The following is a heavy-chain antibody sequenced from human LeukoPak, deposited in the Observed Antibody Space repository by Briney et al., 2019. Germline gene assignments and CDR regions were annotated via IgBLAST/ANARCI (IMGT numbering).Heavy chain of an antibody. J-gene: IGHJ4*02. Sequence: PSETLSLTCTVSGGSTSSNSYYWGWIRQPPGKGLEWIGSIHSSGSTYYNPSLKSRVTISLDTSKNQFSLKLSSVTAPDTAVYYCARHSGGFRSRLDYWGQGTLVTVSS. V-gene: IGHV4-39*01. CDR1: GGSTSSNSYY. CDR3: ARHSGGFRSRLDY. CDR2: IHSSGST. D-gene: IGHD3-16*01.